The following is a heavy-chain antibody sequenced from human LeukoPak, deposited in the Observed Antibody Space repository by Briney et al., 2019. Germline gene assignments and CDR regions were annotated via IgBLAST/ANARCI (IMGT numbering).Heavy chain of an antibody. Sequence: ASVKVSCKASGYTFTSYDINWVRQATGQGLEWMGWMNPNSGNTGYAQKFQGRVTITRNTSISTAYMEVSSLRSEDTAVYYRARGILRFLEWLTDLHYFDYWGQGTLVTVSS. J-gene: IGHJ4*02. CDR1: GYTFTSYD. D-gene: IGHD3-3*01. V-gene: IGHV1-8*03. CDR2: MNPNSGNT. CDR3: ARGILRFLEWLTDLHYFDY.